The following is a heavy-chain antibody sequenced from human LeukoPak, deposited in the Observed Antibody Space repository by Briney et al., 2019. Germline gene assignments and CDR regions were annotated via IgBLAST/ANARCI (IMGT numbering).Heavy chain of an antibody. CDR1: GYTFTSYD. J-gene: IGHJ6*03. D-gene: IGHD3-3*01. CDR3: ARGQGGIYGYDFWSGYFRPTANYYMDV. V-gene: IGHV1-8*03. Sequence: ASVKVSCKASGYTFTSYDINWVRQATGQGLEWMGWMNPNSGNTGYAQKFQGRVTITRNTSISTAYMELSSLRSEDTAVYYCARGQGGIYGYDFWSGYFRPTANYYMDVWGKGTTVTVSS. CDR2: MNPNSGNT.